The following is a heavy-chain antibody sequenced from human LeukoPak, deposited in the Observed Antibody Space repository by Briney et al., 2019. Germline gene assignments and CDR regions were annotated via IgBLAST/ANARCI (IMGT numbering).Heavy chain of an antibody. CDR1: GFPFSSYG. CDR3: AKGRAITVGDTPEFDY. D-gene: IGHD1-26*01. V-gene: IGHV3-30*18. J-gene: IGHJ4*02. CDR2: ISDDGSYK. Sequence: PGGSLRLSCAASGFPFSSYGMHWVGQAPGKGLEWVAVISDDGSYKYYADSVKGRFTISRDNSKNTLYLQLDSLRAEDTAVYYCAKGRAITVGDTPEFDYWGQGILVTVSS.